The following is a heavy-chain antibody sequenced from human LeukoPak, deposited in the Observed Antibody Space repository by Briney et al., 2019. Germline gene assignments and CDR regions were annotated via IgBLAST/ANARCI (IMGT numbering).Heavy chain of an antibody. Sequence: QPGGSLRLSCAASGFTFSTYGMTWVRQAPGKGLEWVSSVTSGGTTYYAGSVKGRFTISRDNSKNTLYLQMDSLRAEGTAVYYCAREGDDSSGYYPHFDYWGQGTLVTVSS. V-gene: IGHV3-23*01. CDR3: AREGDDSSGYYPHFDY. D-gene: IGHD3-22*01. CDR1: GFTFSTYG. CDR2: VTSGGTT. J-gene: IGHJ4*02.